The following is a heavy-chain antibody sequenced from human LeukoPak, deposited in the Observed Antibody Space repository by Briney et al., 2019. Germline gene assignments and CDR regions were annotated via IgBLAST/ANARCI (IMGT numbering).Heavy chain of an antibody. Sequence: KPSETLSLTCAVYGGSFSAYYWSWIRQPPGKGLEWIGRIYTSGSTNYNPSLKSRVTMSVDTSKNQFSLKLSSVTAADTAVYYCARDFYYDYVWGSYRYTDSNVPDAFDIWGQGTMVTVSS. D-gene: IGHD3-16*02. CDR3: ARDFYYDYVWGSYRYTDSNVPDAFDI. CDR2: IYTSGST. V-gene: IGHV4-59*10. CDR1: GGSFSAYY. J-gene: IGHJ3*02.